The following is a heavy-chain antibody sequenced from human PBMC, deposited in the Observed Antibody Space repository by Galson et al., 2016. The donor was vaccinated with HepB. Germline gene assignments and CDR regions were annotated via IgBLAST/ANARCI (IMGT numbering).Heavy chain of an antibody. Sequence: LPCTVSSGSVSGGGYYWSWIRQPPGKGLEWIGYIHNSGSTNYNPFLKSRVTIAVDTSKNQFSLKLSSVTAADTAVYYCARDEGFYNGMDVWGQGTTVTVSS. CDR2: IHNSGST. CDR1: SGSVSGGGYY. J-gene: IGHJ6*02. CDR3: ARDEGFYNGMDV. D-gene: IGHD2-2*02. V-gene: IGHV4-61*08.